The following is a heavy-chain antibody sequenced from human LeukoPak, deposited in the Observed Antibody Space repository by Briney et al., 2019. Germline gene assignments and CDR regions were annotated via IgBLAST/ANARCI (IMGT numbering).Heavy chain of an antibody. D-gene: IGHD2-21*02. CDR3: AKDVKSVVTALYDY. CDR1: DFSFITYA. CDR2: ISGGGDAT. Sequence: GGSLRLSCAASDFSFITYAMSWVRQAPGKGLEWVSTISGGGDATYYADSVKGRFTISRDNSKNTLYLQMNSLRVEDTAVYYCAKDVKSVVTALYDYWGQGTLVTVSS. V-gene: IGHV3-23*01. J-gene: IGHJ4*02.